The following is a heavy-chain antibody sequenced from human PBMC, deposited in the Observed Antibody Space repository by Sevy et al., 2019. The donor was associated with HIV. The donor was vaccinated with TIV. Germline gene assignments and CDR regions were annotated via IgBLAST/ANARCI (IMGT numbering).Heavy chain of an antibody. Sequence: GGSLRLSCAAPGFTFSSYAMSWVRQAPGKGLEWVSGISGSGDSTYYADSVKGRFTISRDNSKNTLYLQMNSLRAKDTAVYYCARANRYSSDLGYWGQGTLVTVSS. V-gene: IGHV3-23*01. D-gene: IGHD6-19*01. CDR2: ISGSGDST. CDR1: GFTFSSYA. J-gene: IGHJ4*02. CDR3: ARANRYSSDLGY.